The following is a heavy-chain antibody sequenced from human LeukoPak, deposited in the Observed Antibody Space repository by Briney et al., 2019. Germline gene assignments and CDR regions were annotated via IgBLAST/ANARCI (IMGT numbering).Heavy chain of an antibody. CDR2: FDPEDGET. Sequence: ASVKVSCKVSGYTLTELSIHWVRQAPGKGLEWMGGFDPEDGETIYAQKFQGRVTMTEDTSTSTAYMELRSLRSDDTAVYYCARKFGMYYYDSSGYPFDYWGQGTLVTVSS. CDR3: ARKFGMYYYDSSGYPFDY. J-gene: IGHJ4*02. D-gene: IGHD3-22*01. V-gene: IGHV1-24*01. CDR1: GYTLTELS.